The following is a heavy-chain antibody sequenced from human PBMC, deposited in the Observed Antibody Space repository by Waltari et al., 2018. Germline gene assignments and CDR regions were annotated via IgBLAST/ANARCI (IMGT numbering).Heavy chain of an antibody. Sequence: QLQLQESGPGLVKPSETLSLTCTVSGGSISSSSYYWGWIRQPPGKGLEWIGYIYYGWRTNSNPPRKSRVTISVDTSKNQFSLKLSSVTAADTAVYYCARGRRAAAGPGAFDIWGQGTMVTVSS. J-gene: IGHJ3*02. V-gene: IGHV4-61*05. D-gene: IGHD6-13*01. CDR1: GGSISSSSYY. CDR2: IYYGWRT. CDR3: ARGRRAAAGPGAFDI.